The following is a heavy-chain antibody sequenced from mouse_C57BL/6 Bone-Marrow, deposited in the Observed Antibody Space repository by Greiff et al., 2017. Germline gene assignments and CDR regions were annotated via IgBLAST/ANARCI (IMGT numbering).Heavy chain of an antibody. Sequence: VQLKESGAELVRPGASVKLSCTASGFNIKDDYMHWVKQRPEQGLEWIGWIDPENGDTEYASKFQGKATITADTSSNTAYLQLSSLTSEDTAVYYCTSRNYRYFDYWGQGTTLTVSS. CDR2: IDPENGDT. V-gene: IGHV14-4*01. CDR1: GFNIKDDY. D-gene: IGHD2-1*01. CDR3: TSRNYRYFDY. J-gene: IGHJ2*01.